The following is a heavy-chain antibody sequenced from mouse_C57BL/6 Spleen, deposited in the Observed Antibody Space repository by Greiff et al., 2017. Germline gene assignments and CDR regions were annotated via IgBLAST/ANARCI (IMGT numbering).Heavy chain of an antibody. CDR3: ARPDYDYGYFDV. D-gene: IGHD2-4*01. Sequence: QVQLQQSGAELVRPGASVKMSCKASGYTFTSYTMHWVKQRPGQGLEWIGYINPSSGYTKYNQKFKDKATLTADKSSSTAYMQLSSLTSEDSAVYYCARPDYDYGYFDVWGTGTTVTVSS. CDR1: GYTFTSYT. V-gene: IGHV1-4*01. CDR2: INPSSGYT. J-gene: IGHJ1*03.